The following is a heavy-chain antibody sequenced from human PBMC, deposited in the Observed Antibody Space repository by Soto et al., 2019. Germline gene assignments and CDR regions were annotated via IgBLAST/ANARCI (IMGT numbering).Heavy chain of an antibody. CDR1: GYRFTAYW. Sequence: LGESLKISCETSGYRFTAYWIGGVRQMPGKGLEWMGIIYPGDSDTRYSPSFEGQVSISVDKSVNTAYLQWSSLKASDTAVYYCARRDYYGSGSYDSSDAFDVWGQGTMVTVPS. J-gene: IGHJ3*01. V-gene: IGHV5-51*01. CDR3: ARRDYYGSGSYDSSDAFDV. CDR2: IYPGDSDT. D-gene: IGHD3-10*01.